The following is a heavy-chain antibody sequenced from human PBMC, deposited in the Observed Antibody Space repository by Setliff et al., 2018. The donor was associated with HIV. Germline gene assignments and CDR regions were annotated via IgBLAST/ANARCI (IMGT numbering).Heavy chain of an antibody. D-gene: IGHD2-15*01. J-gene: IGHJ6*02. V-gene: IGHV1-2*04. CDR2: ISPNSGGT. Sequence: MGWISPNSGGTNYAQKFQGWVTMTSDSSISTAYMELSRLKSDDTAVYYCARVEGYCDGVSCYSDYYGMDVWGQGTTVTVSS. CDR3: ARVEGYCDGVSCYSDYYGMDV.